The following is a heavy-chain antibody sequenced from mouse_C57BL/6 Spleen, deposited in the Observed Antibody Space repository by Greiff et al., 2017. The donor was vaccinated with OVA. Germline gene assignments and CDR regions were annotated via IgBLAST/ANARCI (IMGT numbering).Heavy chain of an antibody. D-gene: IGHD2-4*01. V-gene: IGHV1-55*01. CDR3: AREDYDGRAFDY. CDR1: GYTFTSYW. Sequence: QVQLKQPGAELVKPGASVKMSCKASGYTFTSYWITWVKQRPGQGLEWIGDIYPGSGSTNYNEKFKSKATLTVDTSSSTAYMQLSSLTSEDSAVYYCAREDYDGRAFDYWGQGTTLTVSS. CDR2: IYPGSGST. J-gene: IGHJ2*01.